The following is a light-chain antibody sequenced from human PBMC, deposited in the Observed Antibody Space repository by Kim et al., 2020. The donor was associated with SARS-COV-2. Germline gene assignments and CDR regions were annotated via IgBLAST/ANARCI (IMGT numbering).Light chain of an antibody. CDR3: AAWDGILNVWV. CDR1: KSNVGNNP. J-gene: IGLJ3*02. V-gene: IGLV1-44*01. CDR2: GDG. Sequence: GQRVTISCSGSKSNVGNNPVNWYQQFPGTAPKLLIYGDGQRPSGVFDRFSGSKSGTSASLAIGGLHSEDEADYYCAAWDGILNVWVFGGGTQLTV.